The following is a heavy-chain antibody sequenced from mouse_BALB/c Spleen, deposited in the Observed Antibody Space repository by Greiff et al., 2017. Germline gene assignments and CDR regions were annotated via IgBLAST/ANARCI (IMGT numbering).Heavy chain of an antibody. Sequence: VQLQQSGAELVKPGASVKLSCKASGYTFTSYYMYWVKQRPGQGLEWIGEINPSNGGTNFNEKFKSKATLTVDKSSSTAYMQLSSLTSEDSAVYYCTGPEGFAYWGQGTLVTVSA. V-gene: IGHV1S81*02. CDR1: GYTFTSYY. CDR3: TGPEGFAY. J-gene: IGHJ3*01. CDR2: INPSNGGT.